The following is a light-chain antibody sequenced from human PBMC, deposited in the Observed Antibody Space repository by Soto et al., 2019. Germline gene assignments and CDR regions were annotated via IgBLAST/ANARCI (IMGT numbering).Light chain of an antibody. J-gene: IGLJ1*01. V-gene: IGLV1-44*01. CDR2: SNN. Sequence: QSVLTQPPSASGTPGQRVSISCSGSSSNIGSNSVNWYQQLPGTAPKLLIYSNNQRPSGVPDRISGSTSGTSASLAISGLQSEDEADYYCAAWDDSLNGPVFGTGTKVTVL. CDR1: SSNIGSNS. CDR3: AAWDDSLNGPV.